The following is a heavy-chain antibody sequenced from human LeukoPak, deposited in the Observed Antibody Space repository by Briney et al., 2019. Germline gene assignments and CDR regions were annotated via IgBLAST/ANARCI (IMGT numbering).Heavy chain of an antibody. J-gene: IGHJ4*02. CDR2: TRNKANSYIT. Sequence: GGSLRLSCAASGFTFSDHFLDWVRRAPGKGLEWVGRTRNKANSYITEYAASVKGRFTISRDDSKNSLYLQMSSLKTDDTAMYYCASIRGTFGYWGQGTLVTVSS. V-gene: IGHV3-72*01. D-gene: IGHD1-26*01. CDR3: ASIRGTFGY. CDR1: GFTFSDHF.